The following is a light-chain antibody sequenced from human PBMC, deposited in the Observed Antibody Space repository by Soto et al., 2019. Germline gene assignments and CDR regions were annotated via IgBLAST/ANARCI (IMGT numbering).Light chain of an antibody. CDR2: DVS. V-gene: IGLV2-11*01. J-gene: IGLJ2*01. CDR3: CSYAGIYTLV. CDR1: SSDVGGYNY. Sequence: QSALTQPRSVSGSPGQSVTISCTGTSSDVGGYNYVSWYQQHPGKAPKLMIYDVSKRPSGVPDRFSGSKSGNTASLTISGLQAEDEADYYCCSYAGIYTLVFGGGTKLIVL.